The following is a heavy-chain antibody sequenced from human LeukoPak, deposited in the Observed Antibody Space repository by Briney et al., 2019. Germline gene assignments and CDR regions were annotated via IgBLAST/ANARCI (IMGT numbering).Heavy chain of an antibody. CDR1: GYTFTSYD. J-gene: IGHJ4*02. D-gene: IGHD6-13*01. CDR2: MNPNSGNT. CDR3: ARGWGIAAAGQTDY. V-gene: IGHV1-8*01. Sequence: ASVKVSCKASGYTFTSYDINWVRQATGQGLEWMGWMNPNSGNTVYAQKFQGRVTMTRNTSISTAYMVLSSLRSEDTAVYYCARGWGIAAAGQTDYWGQGTLITVSS.